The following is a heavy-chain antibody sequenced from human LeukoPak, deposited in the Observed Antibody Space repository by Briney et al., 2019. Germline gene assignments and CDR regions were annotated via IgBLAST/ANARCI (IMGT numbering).Heavy chain of an antibody. V-gene: IGHV1-2*02. J-gene: IGHJ4*02. CDR2: INPNSGNT. D-gene: IGHD1-26*01. CDR1: GYTFTGYY. Sequence: ASVKVSCKASGYTFTGYYMHWVRQAPGQGLEWMGWINPNSGNTNYAQTVQGRVTMTTDTSTSTAYMELRDLRSDDTAVYYCARGEGFLDYWGQGSLVTVSS. CDR3: ARGEGFLDY.